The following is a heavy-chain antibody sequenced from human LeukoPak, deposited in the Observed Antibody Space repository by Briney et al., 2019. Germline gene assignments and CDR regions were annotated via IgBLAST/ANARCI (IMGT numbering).Heavy chain of an antibody. Sequence: SETLSLTCTVSGGSISSYYWSWIRQPPGKGLEWIGRIYTSGSTNYNPSLKSRVTMSVDTSKNQFSLKLSSVTAADTAVYYCARDGRYYDSSGYNNDAFDIWGQGTMVTVSS. CDR3: ARDGRYYDSSGYNNDAFDI. CDR1: GGSISSYY. J-gene: IGHJ3*02. D-gene: IGHD3-22*01. V-gene: IGHV4-4*07. CDR2: IYTSGST.